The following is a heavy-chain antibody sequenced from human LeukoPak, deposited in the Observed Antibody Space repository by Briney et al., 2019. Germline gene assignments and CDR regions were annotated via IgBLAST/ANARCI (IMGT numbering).Heavy chain of an antibody. CDR3: ALTPVTETELYDY. CDR1: GGTFSSYA. Sequence: SVKVSCKASGGTFSSYAISWVRQAPGQGLEWMGGIIPIFGTANYAQKFQGRVTITADESTSTAYMELSSLRSEDTAVYYCALTPVTETELYDYWGQGTLVTVSS. V-gene: IGHV1-69*01. CDR2: IIPIFGTA. J-gene: IGHJ4*02. D-gene: IGHD4-17*01.